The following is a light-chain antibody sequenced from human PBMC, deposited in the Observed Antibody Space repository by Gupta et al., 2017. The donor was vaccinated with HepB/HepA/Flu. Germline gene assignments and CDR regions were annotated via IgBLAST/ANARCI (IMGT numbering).Light chain of an antibody. CDR1: QSINSH. J-gene: IGKJ3*01. V-gene: IGKV1-39*01. Sequence: DIQMTQSPSPLSASVGDRVTITCRASQSINSHLNWYQQKPGKAPKVLIYGAYNLQSGVPTRFSGSGSATDFTLISSRLQHEDCATYCWQQSYSTPTFGPGTKVDIK. CDR2: GAY. CDR3: QQSYSTPT.